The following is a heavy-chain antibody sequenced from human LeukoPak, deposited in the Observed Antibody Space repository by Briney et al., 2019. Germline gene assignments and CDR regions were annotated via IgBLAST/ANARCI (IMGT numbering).Heavy chain of an antibody. CDR1: GFTFNNYW. Sequence: GGSLRLSCAASGFTFNNYWMHRVRQAPGKGLVWVSRINSDGSSTYYADSVKGRFTISRDNAKNTLYLQMNSLRAEDTAVYYCARDLVPEYGSGSYYNAYDYWGQGTLVTVSS. J-gene: IGHJ4*02. D-gene: IGHD3-10*01. CDR3: ARDLVPEYGSGSYYNAYDY. V-gene: IGHV3-74*01. CDR2: INSDGSST.